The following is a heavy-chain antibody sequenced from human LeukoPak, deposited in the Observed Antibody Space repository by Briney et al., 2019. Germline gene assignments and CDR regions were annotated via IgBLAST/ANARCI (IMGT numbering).Heavy chain of an antibody. CDR3: ARDVVVTANFHWFDP. Sequence: PGGSLRLSCAASGFTFSSYWVHWVRQAPGKGLVWVSCINSDGSSTSYADSVKGRFTISRDNAKNTLYLQMNSLRAEDTAVYYCARDVVVTANFHWFDPWGQGTLVTVSS. D-gene: IGHD2-21*02. J-gene: IGHJ5*02. CDR1: GFTFSSYW. V-gene: IGHV3-74*01. CDR2: INSDGSST.